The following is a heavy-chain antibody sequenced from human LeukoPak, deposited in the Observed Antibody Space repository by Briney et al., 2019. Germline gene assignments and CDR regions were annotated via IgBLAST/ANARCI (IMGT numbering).Heavy chain of an antibody. J-gene: IGHJ6*02. Sequence: PGALPLLCSAAAGSIISSYVMRGGRPAPGGGEERGSGISGNGKSTYYAHSVKGRITISRDNSKNTLFLQMNSLRAADTALYYCASQVLNPYYYYYAMDVWGQGTTVTVSS. CDR1: GSIISSYV. CDR3: ASQVLNPYYYYYAMDV. D-gene: IGHD4/OR15-4a*01. CDR2: ISGNGKST. V-gene: IGHV3-23*01.